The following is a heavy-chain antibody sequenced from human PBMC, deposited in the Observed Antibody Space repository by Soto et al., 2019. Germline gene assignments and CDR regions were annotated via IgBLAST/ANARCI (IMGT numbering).Heavy chain of an antibody. Sequence: GGSLRLSCAASGFTLSTYGMHWVRQAPGKGLEWVAAMSYDGTKEYYADSVKGRFTISRDNSRNTLFLQLNSLRAEDTAVYYCAKEYGSTWIDNWGQGTLVTVSS. J-gene: IGHJ4*02. CDR1: GFTLSTYG. CDR2: MSYDGTKE. V-gene: IGHV3-30*18. CDR3: AKEYGSTWIDN. D-gene: IGHD6-13*01.